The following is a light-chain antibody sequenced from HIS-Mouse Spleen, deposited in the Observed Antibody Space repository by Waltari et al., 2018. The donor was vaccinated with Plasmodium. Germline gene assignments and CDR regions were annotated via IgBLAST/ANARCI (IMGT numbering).Light chain of an antibody. CDR3: QQYYSYPLT. CDR1: QGISSY. CDR2: AAS. V-gene: IGKV1-8*01. J-gene: IGKJ4*01. Sequence: AIRMTPSPSSFSAHPGDRVTITCRSSQGISSYLVWYQQKPGKAPKLLIYAASTLQSGVPSRFSGSGSGTDFTLTISCLQSEDFATYYCQQYYSYPLTFGGGTKVEIK.